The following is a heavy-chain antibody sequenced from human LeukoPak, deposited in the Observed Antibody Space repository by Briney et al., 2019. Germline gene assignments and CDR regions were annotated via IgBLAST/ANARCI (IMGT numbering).Heavy chain of an antibody. CDR1: GGSISSYY. V-gene: IGHV4-59*01. CDR2: IYYSGST. J-gene: IGHJ4*02. CDR3: ARDFPPGH. Sequence: MASETLSLTCTVSGGSISSYYWSWIRQPPGKGLEWIGYIYYSGSTNYNPSLKSRVTISVDTSENQFSLKLSSVTAADTAVYYCARDFPPGHWGQGTLVTVSS.